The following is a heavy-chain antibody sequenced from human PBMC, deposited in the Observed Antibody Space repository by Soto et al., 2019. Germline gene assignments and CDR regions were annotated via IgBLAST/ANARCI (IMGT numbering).Heavy chain of an antibody. CDR2: ISSSSSYI. J-gene: IGHJ4*02. CDR1: GFTFSSYS. V-gene: IGHV3-21*01. CDR3: ARRVGSTEVDY. D-gene: IGHD6-13*01. Sequence: EVQLVESGGGLVKPGGSLRLSCAASGFTFSSYSMNWVRQAPGKGLEWVSSISSSSSYIYYADSVKGRFTISRDNAKNPLYLKMNSLRAEDTAVYYCARRVGSTEVDYWGQGTLVTVSS.